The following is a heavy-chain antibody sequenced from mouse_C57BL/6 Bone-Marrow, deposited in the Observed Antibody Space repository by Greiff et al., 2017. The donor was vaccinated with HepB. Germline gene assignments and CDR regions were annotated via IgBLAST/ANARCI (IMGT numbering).Heavy chain of an antibody. D-gene: IGHD6-5*01. Sequence: QVQLQQPGAELVMPGASVKLSCKASGYTFTSYWMHWVKQRPGQGLEWIGEIDPSDSYTNYNQKFKGKSTLTVDKSSSPAYMQLSSLTSEDSAVYYCAREGLYWAPTAWFAYWGQGTLVTVSA. J-gene: IGHJ3*01. CDR1: GYTFTSYW. CDR3: AREGLYWAPTAWFAY. CDR2: IDPSDSYT. V-gene: IGHV1-69*01.